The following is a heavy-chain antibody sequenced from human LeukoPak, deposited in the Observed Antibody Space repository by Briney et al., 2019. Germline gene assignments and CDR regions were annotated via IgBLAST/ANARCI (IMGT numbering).Heavy chain of an antibody. CDR2: PYYNGDN. CDR1: GFSFTAPGMG. V-gene: IGHV2-5*01. CDR3: AHLVVTIDWRSYFDY. J-gene: IGHJ4*02. D-gene: IGHD3-9*01. Sequence: SGPTVVKLQQTLTLTCTFSGFSFTAPGMGGAWIRQPPGKALEWLAFPYYNGDNRYSPSLRSRLTITRDASKNQVVLAMTNLDPMDTATYYCAHLVVTIDWRSYFDYWGQGALVTVSS.